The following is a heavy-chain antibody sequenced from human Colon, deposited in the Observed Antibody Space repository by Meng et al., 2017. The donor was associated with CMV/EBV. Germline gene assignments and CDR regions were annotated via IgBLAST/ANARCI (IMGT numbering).Heavy chain of an antibody. CDR1: GFTFSNYA. D-gene: IGHD3-9*01. V-gene: IGHV3-21*04. CDR3: AKVGGAFSIYPYFFDY. CDR2: ISSSSSTI. J-gene: IGHJ4*02. Sequence: GESLKISCAASGFTFSNYAMNWVRQAPGKGLEWVSSISSSSSTIYYADSVKGRFTISRDNSKNTLYLQMNSLRAEDTAIFYCAKVGGAFSIYPYFFDYWGQGALVTVSS.